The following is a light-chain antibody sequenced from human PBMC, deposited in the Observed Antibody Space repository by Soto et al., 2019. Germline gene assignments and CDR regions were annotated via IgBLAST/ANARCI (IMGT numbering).Light chain of an antibody. J-gene: IGLJ2*01. CDR1: SSNIGAGYD. V-gene: IGLV1-40*01. Sequence: QSDLTQPPSVSGAPGQRVTISCTGSSSNIGAGYDVHWYQQFPGTAPKLLIYGNSNRPSGVPARFSGSKSGSSASLGITGLQAEDEADYYCQSYDSSLTGPKVLFGGGTKLTVL. CDR2: GNS. CDR3: QSYDSSLTGPKVL.